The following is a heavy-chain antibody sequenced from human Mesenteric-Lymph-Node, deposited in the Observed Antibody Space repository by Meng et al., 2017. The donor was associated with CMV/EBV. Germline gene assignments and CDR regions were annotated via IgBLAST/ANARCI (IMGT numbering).Heavy chain of an antibody. CDR2: MNQDASEK. D-gene: IGHD6-19*01. Sequence: GGSLRLSCAASGFTFDDYGMSWVRQAPGKGLEWVANMNQDASEKFYVDSVKGRFAISRDNAKNSMYLQMNSLRVEDTAVYYCGYSSGWYTDHWGQGTLVTVSS. CDR1: GFTFDDYG. J-gene: IGHJ1*01. V-gene: IGHV3-7*01. CDR3: GYSSGWYTDH.